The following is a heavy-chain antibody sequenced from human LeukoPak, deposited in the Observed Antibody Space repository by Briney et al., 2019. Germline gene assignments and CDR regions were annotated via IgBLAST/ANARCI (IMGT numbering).Heavy chain of an antibody. V-gene: IGHV3-7*01. D-gene: IGHD6-6*01. CDR3: ARESFAARWD. Sequence: PGGSLRLSCAASGFTFSSYEMSWVRQAPGKGLEWVANIKQDGSQKYYVDSVKGRFTISRDNANNLLYLQMNSLRAEDTAVYYCARESFAARWDWGQGTLVTVSS. J-gene: IGHJ4*02. CDR1: GFTFSSYE. CDR2: IKQDGSQK.